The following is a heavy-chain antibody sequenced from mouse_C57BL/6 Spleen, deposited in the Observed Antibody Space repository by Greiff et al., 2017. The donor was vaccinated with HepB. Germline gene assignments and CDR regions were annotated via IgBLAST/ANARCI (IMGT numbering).Heavy chain of an antibody. J-gene: IGHJ1*03. V-gene: IGHV2-2*01. D-gene: IGHD2-1*01. CDR3: ARDLYGNHEGYWYFDV. Sequence: QVQLQQSGPGLVQPSQSLSITCTVSGFSLTSYGVHWVRQSPGKGLEWLGVIWSGGSTDYNAAFISRLSISKDNSKSQVFFKMNSLQADDTAIYYCARDLYGNHEGYWYFDVWGTGTTVTVSS. CDR2: IWSGGST. CDR1: GFSLTSYG.